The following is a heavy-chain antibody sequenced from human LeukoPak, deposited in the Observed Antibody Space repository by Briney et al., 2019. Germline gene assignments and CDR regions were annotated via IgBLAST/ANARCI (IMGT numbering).Heavy chain of an antibody. CDR1: GYTFTSYG. Sequence: GASVKVSCKASGYTFTSYGISWVRQAPGQGLEWMGWISAYNGNTNYAQKLQGRVTMTTDTSTSTAYMELSSLRSEDTAVYYCATMVQGGYDILTGYEYCFDYWGQGTLVTVSS. V-gene: IGHV1-18*01. D-gene: IGHD3-9*01. J-gene: IGHJ4*02. CDR3: ATMVQGGYDILTGYEYCFDY. CDR2: ISAYNGNT.